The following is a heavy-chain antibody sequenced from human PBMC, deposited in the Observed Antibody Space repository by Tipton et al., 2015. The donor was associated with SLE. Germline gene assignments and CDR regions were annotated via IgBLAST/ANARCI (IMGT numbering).Heavy chain of an antibody. D-gene: IGHD2-21*01. CDR1: GFTFSSYS. Sequence: SLRLSCAASGFTFSSYSMNWVRQAPGKGLEWVSSISSSSSYIYYADSVKGRFTISRDNAKNSLYLQMNSLRAEDTAVYYCAKDQSGYCGGDCYAFDIWGHGTMVTVSS. J-gene: IGHJ3*02. CDR2: ISSSSSYI. V-gene: IGHV3-21*03. CDR3: AKDQSGYCGGDCYAFDI.